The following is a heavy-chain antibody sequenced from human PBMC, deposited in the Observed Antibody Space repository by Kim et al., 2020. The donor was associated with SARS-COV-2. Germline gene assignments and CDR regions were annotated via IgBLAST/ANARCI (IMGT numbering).Heavy chain of an antibody. CDR1: GFTFSSYG. CDR2: IWYDGSNK. Sequence: GGSLRLSCAASGFTFSSYGMHWVRQAPGKGLEWVAVIWYDGSNKYYADSVKGRFTISRDNSKNTLYLQMNSLRAEDTAVYYCARERDGYNSFPLLFYWGQGTLVTVSS. D-gene: IGHD5-12*01. V-gene: IGHV3-33*01. J-gene: IGHJ4*02. CDR3: ARERDGYNSFPLLFY.